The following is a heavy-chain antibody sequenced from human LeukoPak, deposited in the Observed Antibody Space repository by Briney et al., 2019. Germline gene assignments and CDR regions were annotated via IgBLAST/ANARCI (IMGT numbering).Heavy chain of an antibody. CDR3: ARPLGRGYQLRGAFDI. V-gene: IGHV1-8*01. Sequence: GASVKVSCKASGYTFTSYDINWVRQATGQGLEWMGWMNPNSGNTGYAQKFQGRVTMTRNTSISTAYMELSSLRSEDTAVYYCARPLGRGYQLRGAFDIWGQGTMVTVSS. J-gene: IGHJ3*02. CDR2: MNPNSGNT. D-gene: IGHD2-2*01. CDR1: GYTFTSYD.